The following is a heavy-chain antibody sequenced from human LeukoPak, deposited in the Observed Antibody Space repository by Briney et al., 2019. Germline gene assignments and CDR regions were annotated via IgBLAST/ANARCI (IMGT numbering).Heavy chain of an antibody. CDR3: AKGLYSHGLFDF. V-gene: IGHV3-23*01. CDR1: GFTFIGYA. Sequence: PGGSLRLSCAASGFTFIGYAMSWVRQAPGKGLEWVSAITGSADSTYYADSVKGQFTVSRDNSKNTLYLQMNTLRAEDTAVYYCAKGLYSHGLFDFWGQGTLVTVSS. J-gene: IGHJ4*02. CDR2: ITGSADST. D-gene: IGHD5-18*01.